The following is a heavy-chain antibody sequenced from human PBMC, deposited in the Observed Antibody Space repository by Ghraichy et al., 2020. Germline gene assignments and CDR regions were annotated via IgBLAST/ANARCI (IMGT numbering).Heavy chain of an antibody. CDR2: VSGSGGST. CDR1: GFTFSSYA. Sequence: GGSLRLSCAASGFTFSSYAMSWVRQAPGKGLEWVSAVSGSGGSTYYADSVKGRFTISRDNSKNTLYLQMNSLRAEDTAVYYCAKDKSAYSGSPFDYWGQGTLVTVSS. CDR3: AKDKSAYSGSPFDY. J-gene: IGHJ4*02. V-gene: IGHV3-23*01. D-gene: IGHD1-26*01.